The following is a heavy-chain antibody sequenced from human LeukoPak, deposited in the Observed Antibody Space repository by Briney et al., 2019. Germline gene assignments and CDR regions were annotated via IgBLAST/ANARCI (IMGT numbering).Heavy chain of an antibody. V-gene: IGHV3-21*01. CDR3: ASGNYDFWSGYYYYYYYMDV. D-gene: IGHD3-3*01. CDR2: ISSSSSTI. CDR1: GFTFSSYS. Sequence: GGSLRLSCAASGFTFSSYSMNWVRQAPGKGLEWVSSISSSSSTIYYADSVKGRLTISRDNAKNSLYLQMTSLRAEDTAVYYCASGNYDFWSGYYYYYYYMDVWGKGTTVTVS. J-gene: IGHJ6*03.